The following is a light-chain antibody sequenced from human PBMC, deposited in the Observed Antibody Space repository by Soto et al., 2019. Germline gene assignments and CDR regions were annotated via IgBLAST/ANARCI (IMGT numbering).Light chain of an antibody. J-gene: IGKJ1*01. CDR2: GAS. CDR1: QSVSIN. CDR3: QHYNNWPPWI. Sequence: EVVMTQSPATLSASPGERATLSCRASQSVSINLAWYQQKPGQAPRLLIYGASTRATGIPARFSGSGSGTEFTLTISSLQSEDFAVYYCQHYNNWPPWIFGQGTKVEIK. V-gene: IGKV3-15*01.